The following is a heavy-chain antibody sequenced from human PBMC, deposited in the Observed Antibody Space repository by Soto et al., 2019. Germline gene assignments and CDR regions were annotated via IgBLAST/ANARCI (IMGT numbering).Heavy chain of an antibody. Sequence: GGSLRLSCAASGFTFSSYAMSWVRQAPGKGLEWVSAISGSGGSTYYADSVKGRFTISRDNSKNKLYLQMNSLRAEDTAVYYCAKVSSGLMVYAHPAPSAYRGQRTPVTVSS. V-gene: IGHV3-23*01. D-gene: IGHD2-8*01. CDR1: GFTFSSYA. CDR3: AKVSSGLMVYAHPAPSAY. J-gene: IGHJ4*02. CDR2: ISGSGGST.